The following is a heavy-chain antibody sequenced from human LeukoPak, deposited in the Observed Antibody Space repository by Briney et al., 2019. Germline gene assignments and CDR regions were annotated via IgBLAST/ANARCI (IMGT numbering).Heavy chain of an antibody. CDR2: INHSGST. D-gene: IGHD1-26*01. V-gene: IGHV4-34*01. Sequence: PSETLSLTCAVYGGSFNGYYWSWIRQPPGKGLEWIGEINHSGSTNYNPSLKSRVTISVDTSKNQFSLKLSSVTAADTAVYYCARVVGGATSYYFDYWGQGTLVTVSS. CDR1: GGSFNGYY. J-gene: IGHJ4*02. CDR3: ARVVGGATSYYFDY.